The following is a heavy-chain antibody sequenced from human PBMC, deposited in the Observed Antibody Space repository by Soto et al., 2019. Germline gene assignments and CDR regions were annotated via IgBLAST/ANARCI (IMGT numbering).Heavy chain of an antibody. D-gene: IGHD1-26*01. CDR1: GFTFSSYG. J-gene: IGHJ6*02. CDR3: AKDQAVYYPYGMDV. V-gene: IGHV3-30*18. CDR2: ISYDGSNK. Sequence: QVQLVESGGGVVQPGRSLRLSCAASGFTFSSYGMHWVRQAPGKGLEWVAVISYDGSNKYYADSMKGRFTISRDNSKNTLYLQMNSLRGEDTAVYYSAKDQAVYYPYGMDVWGQGTTVTVSS.